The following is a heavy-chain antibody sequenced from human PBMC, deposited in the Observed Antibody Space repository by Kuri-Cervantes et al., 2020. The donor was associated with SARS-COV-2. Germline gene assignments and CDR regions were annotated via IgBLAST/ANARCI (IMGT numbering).Heavy chain of an antibody. CDR3: ASPHCSGGSCYLGYDY. CDR2: IFHSGTT. J-gene: IGHJ4*02. Sequence: SQTLSLTCAVSGFSISSGFYWGWVRQPPGKGLEWIGSIFHSGTTYHNPSLKSRVTMSIDTSKNQFSLRLTSVTAADTAVYYCASPHCSGGSCYLGYDYWGQGTLVTVSS. CDR1: GFSISSGFY. D-gene: IGHD2-15*01. V-gene: IGHV4-38-2*01.